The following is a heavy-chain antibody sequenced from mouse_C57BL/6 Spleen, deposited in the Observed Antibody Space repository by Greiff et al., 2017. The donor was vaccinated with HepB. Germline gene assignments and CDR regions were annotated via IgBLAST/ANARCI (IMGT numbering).Heavy chain of an antibody. V-gene: IGHV5-4*01. J-gene: IGHJ4*01. CDR3: ARENDYDEGAMDY. CDR1: GFTFSSYA. Sequence: EVHLVESGGGLVKPGGSLKLSCAASGFTFSSYAMSWVRQTPEKRLEWVATISDGGSYTYYPDNVKGRFTISRDNAKNNLYLQMSHLKSEDTAMYYCARENDYDEGAMDYWGQGTSVTVSS. D-gene: IGHD2-4*01. CDR2: ISDGGSYT.